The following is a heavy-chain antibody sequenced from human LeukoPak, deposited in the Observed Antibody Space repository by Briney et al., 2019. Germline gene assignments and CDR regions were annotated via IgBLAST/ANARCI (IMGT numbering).Heavy chain of an antibody. CDR3: ARGRWRYDSSGYYKD. Sequence: SETLSLTCAVYGGSFSGYYWSWIRQPPGKGLEWIGEINHSGSPNYNPSLKSRVTISVDTSKNQFSLKLSSVTAADTAVYYCARGRWRYDSSGYYKDWGQGTLVTVSS. CDR1: GGSFSGYY. CDR2: INHSGSP. V-gene: IGHV4-34*01. D-gene: IGHD3-22*01. J-gene: IGHJ4*02.